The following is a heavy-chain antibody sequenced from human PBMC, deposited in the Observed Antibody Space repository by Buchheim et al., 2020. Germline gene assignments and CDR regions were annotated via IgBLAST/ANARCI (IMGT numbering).Heavy chain of an antibody. CDR2: INTARGDT. J-gene: IGHJ5*02. V-gene: IGHV1-3*04. D-gene: IGHD1-7*01. Sequence: QVQLVQSGAEVRDPGASVKVSCKASGYSFTSHYMHWVRQAPGQSLEWMGWINTARGDTKTSQRLQGRVTMSRDTFAATAYMELTGLKFEDTAVYYCARGTGTSWFDRWGQGTL. CDR1: GYSFTSHY. CDR3: ARGTGTSWFDR.